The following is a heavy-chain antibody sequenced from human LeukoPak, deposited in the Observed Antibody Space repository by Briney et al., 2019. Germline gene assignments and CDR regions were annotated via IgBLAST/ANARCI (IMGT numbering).Heavy chain of an antibody. D-gene: IGHD6-6*01. Sequence: PGGSLRLSCAASGFTFSSYSMNWVRQAPGKGLEWVANIKQDGSEKYYVDSVKGRSTISRDNAKNSLYLQMNSLRAEDTAVYYCARGASSGYFDYWGQGTLVTVSS. CDR2: IKQDGSEK. CDR3: ARGASSGYFDY. J-gene: IGHJ4*02. V-gene: IGHV3-7*01. CDR1: GFTFSSYS.